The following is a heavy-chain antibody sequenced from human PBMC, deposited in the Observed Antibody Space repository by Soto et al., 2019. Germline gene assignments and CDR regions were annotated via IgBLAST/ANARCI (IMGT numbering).Heavy chain of an antibody. CDR3: AHIPNYYQYDWFDP. Sequence: QITLKKSDPTLVKPTQTLTLTCTFSGFSLTTRGVGVGWIRQPPGKALECLALIYWDDDKRYSPSLQSRLSITKDTSKNQVVLTMTNVDPVDTATYYCAHIPNYYQYDWFDPWGQGTLVSVSS. V-gene: IGHV2-5*02. CDR1: GFSLTTRGVG. D-gene: IGHD3-16*01. J-gene: IGHJ5*02. CDR2: IYWDDDK.